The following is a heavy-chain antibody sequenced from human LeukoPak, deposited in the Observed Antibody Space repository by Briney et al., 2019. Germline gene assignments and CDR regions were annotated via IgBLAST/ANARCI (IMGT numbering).Heavy chain of an antibody. D-gene: IGHD3-22*01. CDR1: GGTFSSYA. CDR3: ARGLGGSSGYYQIDY. V-gene: IGHV1-69*05. CDR2: IIPIFGTA. J-gene: IGHJ4*02. Sequence: SVKVSCRASGGTFSSYAISWVRQAPGQGLEWMGGIIPIFGTANYAQKFQGRVTITTDESTSTAYMELSRLRSEDTAVYYCARGLGGSSGYYQIDYWGQGTLVTVSS.